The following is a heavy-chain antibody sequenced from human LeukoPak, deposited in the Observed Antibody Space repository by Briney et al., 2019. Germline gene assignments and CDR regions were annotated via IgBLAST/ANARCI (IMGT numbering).Heavy chain of an antibody. Sequence: PGGSLRLSCAASGFTFSSYAMHWVRQAPGKGLEWMAVISDDGSNKYYADSVKGRFTISRDNSKNTLCLQMNSLRAEDTALYYCARALDSTMPRVMNYRGQGTLVTVSS. CDR1: GFTFSSYA. D-gene: IGHD5-18*01. CDR3: ARALDSTMPRVMNY. CDR2: ISDDGSNK. J-gene: IGHJ4*02. V-gene: IGHV3-30*04.